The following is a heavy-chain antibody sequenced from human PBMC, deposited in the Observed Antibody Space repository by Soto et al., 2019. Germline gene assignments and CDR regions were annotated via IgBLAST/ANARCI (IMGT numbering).Heavy chain of an antibody. CDR3: ARHGSPYCYGSGSYYYGMDV. D-gene: IGHD3-10*01. CDR1: GGSISSYY. V-gene: IGHV4-59*08. J-gene: IGHJ6*02. CDR2: IYYSGST. Sequence: SETLSLTCTVSGGSISSYYWSWIRQPPGKGLEWIGYIYYSGSTNYNPSLKSRVTISVDTSKNQFSLKLSSVTAADTAVYYCARHGSPYCYGSGSYYYGMDVWGQGTTVTVSS.